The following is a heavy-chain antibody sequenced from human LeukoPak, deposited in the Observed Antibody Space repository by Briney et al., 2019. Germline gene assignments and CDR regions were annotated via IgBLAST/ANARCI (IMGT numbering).Heavy chain of an antibody. V-gene: IGHV4-34*01. Sequence: SETLSLTCAVYGGSFSGYYWSWIRQPPGKGLEWIGEINHSGSTNYNPSLKSRVTISVDTSKNQFSPKLSSVTAADTAVYYCARVKDPGGYYYYYMDVWGKGTTVTVSS. CDR2: INHSGST. CDR3: ARVKDPGGYYYYYMDV. CDR1: GGSFSGYY. D-gene: IGHD3-16*01. J-gene: IGHJ6*03.